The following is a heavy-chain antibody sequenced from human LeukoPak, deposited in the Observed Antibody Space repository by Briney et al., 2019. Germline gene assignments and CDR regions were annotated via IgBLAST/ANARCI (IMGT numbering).Heavy chain of an antibody. Sequence: PGGSLRLSCAASGFTFSSYAMSWVRQAPGKGLEWVSAISGRGGSTYYADSVKGRFTISRDHSKNTVFLQLNSLRGEDTAVYYWAKNSFLAFDMWGQGTMVTVSS. V-gene: IGHV3-23*01. CDR3: AKNSFLAFDM. CDR2: ISGRGGST. CDR1: GFTFSSYA. D-gene: IGHD2-21*01. J-gene: IGHJ3*02.